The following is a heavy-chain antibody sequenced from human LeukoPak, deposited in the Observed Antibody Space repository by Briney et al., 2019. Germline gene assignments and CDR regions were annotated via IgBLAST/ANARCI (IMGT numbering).Heavy chain of an antibody. CDR3: ARGFLSYGMDV. CDR1: GYTFTVYY. J-gene: IGHJ6*02. CDR2: INPSSGGT. Sequence: ASVKVSCKASGYTFTVYYMHWVRQAPGQGLEWVGWINPSSGGTNYAQKFQGRVTMTRDTSISTAYMELSRLRSDDTAVYYCARGFLSYGMDVWGQGTTVTVSS. V-gene: IGHV1-2*02. D-gene: IGHD3-3*01.